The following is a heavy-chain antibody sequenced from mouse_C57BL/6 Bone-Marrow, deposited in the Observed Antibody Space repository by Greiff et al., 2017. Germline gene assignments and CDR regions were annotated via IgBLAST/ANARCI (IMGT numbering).Heavy chain of an antibody. V-gene: IGHV1-69*01. J-gene: IGHJ3*01. CDR3: ARGGLLRLFAY. Sequence: VQLQQPGAELVMPGASVKLSCKASGYTFTSYWMHWVKQRPGQGLEWIGEIDPSDSYTNYNQKFKGKSTLTVDKSSSTAYMQLSSLTSEDSAVYYCARGGLLRLFAYWGQGTLVTVSA. CDR2: IDPSDSYT. CDR1: GYTFTSYW. D-gene: IGHD2-3*01.